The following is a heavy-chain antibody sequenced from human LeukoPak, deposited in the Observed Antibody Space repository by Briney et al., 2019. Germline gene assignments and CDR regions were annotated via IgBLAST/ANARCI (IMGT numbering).Heavy chain of an antibody. CDR3: ARDGDFWSGPIAFDI. V-gene: IGHV4-59*01. Sequence: SETLSLTCTVSGGSISSYYWSWIRQPPGKGLEWIGYIYYSGSTNYNPPLKSRVTISVDTSKNQFSLKLSSVTAADTAVYYCARDGDFWSGPIAFDIWGQGTMVTVSS. CDR2: IYYSGST. J-gene: IGHJ3*02. CDR1: GGSISSYY. D-gene: IGHD3-3*01.